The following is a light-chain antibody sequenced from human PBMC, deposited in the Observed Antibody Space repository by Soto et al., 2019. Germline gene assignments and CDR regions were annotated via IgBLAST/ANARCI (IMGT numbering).Light chain of an antibody. Sequence: QSVLTQPPSVSGAPGQRVTISCTGTTSTIGAGSDIHWYQQLPGKAPKLLIYSNTHRPSGVPSRFSASKSGTSASLAITGLQPEDVGDYYCQFYDPRPTGLSGIYVFVSGTKLTVL. V-gene: IGLV1-40*01. CDR1: TSTIGAGSD. CDR2: SNT. CDR3: QFYDPRPTGLSGIYV. J-gene: IGLJ1*01.